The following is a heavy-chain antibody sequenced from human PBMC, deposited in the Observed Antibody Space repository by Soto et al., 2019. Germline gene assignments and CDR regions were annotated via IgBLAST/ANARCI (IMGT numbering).Heavy chain of an antibody. V-gene: IGHV4-59*08. CDR2: IYYSGST. J-gene: IGHJ2*01. Sequence: QVQLQESGPGLVKPSETLSLTCTVSGGSISNYYWSWIRQSPRMGLEWLGYIYYSGSTNYNPSLTSRVTITVDTSKNQLSRKLTSVTAADTAMYYCASQGVKGWYFDLWGRGTLVTVSS. CDR3: ASQGVKGWYFDL. D-gene: IGHD3-10*01. CDR1: GGSISNYY.